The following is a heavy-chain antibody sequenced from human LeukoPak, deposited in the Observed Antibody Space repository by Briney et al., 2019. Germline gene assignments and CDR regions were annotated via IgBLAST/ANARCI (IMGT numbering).Heavy chain of an antibody. CDR1: GFTFSNYV. V-gene: IGHV3-30*04. CDR3: ARDGGYSRGWTYGAGDY. CDR2: ISNDGSEK. Sequence: GGSLRLSCAASGFTFSNYVMHWVRQAPGKGLGCVAVISNDGSEKYYADSVKGRFTISRGNSRNTLYLQLNGLRAEDTALYYCARDGGYSRGWTYGAGDYWGQGTLVTVSS. D-gene: IGHD6-19*01. J-gene: IGHJ4*02.